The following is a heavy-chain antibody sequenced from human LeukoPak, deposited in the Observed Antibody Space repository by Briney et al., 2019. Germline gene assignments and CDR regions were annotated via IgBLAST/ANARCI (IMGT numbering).Heavy chain of an antibody. Sequence: PSETLSLTCTVSGGSISSYYWSWIRQPPGKGLEWIGYIYYSGSTNYNPSLKSRVTISVDTSKNQFSLKLSSVTAAGTAVYYCARLPHCSGGSCYSYYYYYGMDVWGQGTTVTVSS. CDR3: ARLPHCSGGSCYSYYYYYGMDV. J-gene: IGHJ6*02. V-gene: IGHV4-59*01. CDR2: IYYSGST. CDR1: GGSISSYY. D-gene: IGHD2-15*01.